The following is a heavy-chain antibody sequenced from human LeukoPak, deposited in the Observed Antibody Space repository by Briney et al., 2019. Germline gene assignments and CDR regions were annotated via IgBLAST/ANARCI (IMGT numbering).Heavy chain of an antibody. CDR3: AVGGSSGGPYFDY. J-gene: IGHJ4*02. V-gene: IGHV5-51*01. CDR2: IYPGNSDT. Sequence: GESLKISCKASGYGFITYWITWVRQMPGKGLEWVGIIYPGNSDTRYSPSFQGQVTISADKSISTAYLQWSSLKASDTAMYYCAVGGSSGGPYFDYWGQGTLVTVSS. CDR1: GYGFITYW. D-gene: IGHD6-19*01.